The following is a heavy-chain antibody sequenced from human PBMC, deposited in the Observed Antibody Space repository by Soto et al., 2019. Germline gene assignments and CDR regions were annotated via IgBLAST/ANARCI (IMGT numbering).Heavy chain of an antibody. J-gene: IGHJ6*02. Sequence: VQLMETGGGLVQPGGSLRLSCAASEFIFRKFDMHWVRQAPGKGLEWVAVISYDGNKKYYADSVKGRFTVSRDNSENTLYLQLNSLRAEDTAVYYCPREGAVPAAIGHYYYGMDVWGQGTTVTVSS. V-gene: IGHV3-30-3*01. CDR3: PREGAVPAAIGHYYYGMDV. CDR2: ISYDGNKK. D-gene: IGHD2-2*01. CDR1: EFIFRKFD.